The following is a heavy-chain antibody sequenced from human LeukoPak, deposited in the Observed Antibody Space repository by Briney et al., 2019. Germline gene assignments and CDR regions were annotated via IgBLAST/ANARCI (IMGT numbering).Heavy chain of an antibody. CDR1: GFTFSSYA. CDR3: ARGYYDFWSGYRYYFDY. D-gene: IGHD3-3*01. V-gene: IGHV3-30-3*01. CDR2: ISYDGSNK. Sequence: AGGSLRLSCAASGFTFSSYAMHWVRQAPGKGLEWVAVISYDGSNKYYADSVKGRFTISRDNSKNTLYLQMNSLRAEDTAVYYCARGYYDFWSGYRYYFDYWGQGTLVTVSS. J-gene: IGHJ4*02.